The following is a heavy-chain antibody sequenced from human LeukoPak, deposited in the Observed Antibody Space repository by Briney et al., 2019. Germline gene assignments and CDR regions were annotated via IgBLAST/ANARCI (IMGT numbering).Heavy chain of an antibody. Sequence: GGFLRLSCAASGFTFSSYEMNWVRQAPGKGLEWVSYISSSGSTIYYADSVKGRFTISRDNAKNSLYLQMNSLRAEDTAVYYCARVWTDYYYYYYMDVWGKGTTVTVSS. D-gene: IGHD2-21*01. V-gene: IGHV3-48*03. CDR1: GFTFSSYE. J-gene: IGHJ6*03. CDR3: ARVWTDYYYYYYMDV. CDR2: ISSSGSTI.